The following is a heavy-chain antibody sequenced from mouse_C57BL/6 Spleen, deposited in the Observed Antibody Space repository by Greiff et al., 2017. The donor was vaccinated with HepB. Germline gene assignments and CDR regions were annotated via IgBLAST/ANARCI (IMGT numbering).Heavy chain of an antibody. CDR2: IYPRSGNT. CDR3: AREDYSNYFYYFDY. Sequence: VQLQESGAELARPGASVKLSCKASGYTFTSYGISWVKQRTGQGLEWIGEIYPRSGNTYYNEKFKGKATLTADKSSSTAYMELRSLTSEDSAVYFCAREDYSNYFYYFDYWGQGTTLTVSS. D-gene: IGHD2-5*01. J-gene: IGHJ2*01. CDR1: GYTFTSYG. V-gene: IGHV1-81*01.